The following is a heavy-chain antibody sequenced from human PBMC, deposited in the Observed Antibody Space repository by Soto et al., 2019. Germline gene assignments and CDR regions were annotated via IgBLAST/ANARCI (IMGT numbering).Heavy chain of an antibody. Sequence: GSLILSCAASGFTFSGSAMHWVRQASGKGLEWVGRIRSKANSYATAYAASVKGRFTISRDDSKNTAYLQMNSLKTEDTAVYYCTRPYLPPTYSSGWYQFDAFDIWGQGTMVTVSS. CDR1: GFTFSGSA. V-gene: IGHV3-73*01. CDR2: IRSKANSYAT. J-gene: IGHJ3*02. D-gene: IGHD6-19*01. CDR3: TRPYLPPTYSSGWYQFDAFDI.